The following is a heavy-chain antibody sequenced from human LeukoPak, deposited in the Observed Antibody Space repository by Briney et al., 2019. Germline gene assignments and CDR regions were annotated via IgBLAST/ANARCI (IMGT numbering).Heavy chain of an antibody. J-gene: IGHJ4*02. CDR2: IYHSGST. D-gene: IGHD2-2*01. V-gene: IGHV4-4*02. CDR3: ARAKVVPAATFDY. Sequence: PSETLSLTCAVSGGSISSSNWWSWVRQPPGKGLEWIGEIYHSGSTNYNPSLKSRVTISVDKSKNQFSLKLSSVTAADTAVYYCARAKVVPAATFDYWGQGTLVTVSS. CDR1: GGSISSSNW.